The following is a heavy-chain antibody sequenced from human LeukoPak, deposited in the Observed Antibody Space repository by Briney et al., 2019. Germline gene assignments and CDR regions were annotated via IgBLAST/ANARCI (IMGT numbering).Heavy chain of an antibody. CDR3: ARGLIAARPDDDY. J-gene: IGHJ4*02. CDR1: GYTFTSYD. V-gene: IGHV1-8*01. Sequence: ASVKVSCKASGYTFTSYDINWVRQATGQGLEWMGWMNPNSGNTGYAQKFQGRVTMTRNISISTAYMELSSLRSEDTAVYYCARGLIAARPDDDYWGQGTLVTVSS. CDR2: MNPNSGNT. D-gene: IGHD6-6*01.